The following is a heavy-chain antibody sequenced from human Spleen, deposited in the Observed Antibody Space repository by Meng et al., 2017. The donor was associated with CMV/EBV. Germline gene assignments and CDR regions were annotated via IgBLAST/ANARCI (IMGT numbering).Heavy chain of an antibody. V-gene: IGHV4-31*01. D-gene: IGHD2-2*01. CDR3: ARGYCSSTSCAPPDY. CDR2: IYYRGSP. CDR1: GGSISSAGYY. Sequence: SETLSLTCTVSGGSISSAGYYWSWIRQHPGKGLEWIGYIYYRGSPYYNPSLKSPVIISVDTSKNQFSLRLSFVTAADTAVYYCARGYCSSTSCAPPDYWGQGTLVTVSS. J-gene: IGHJ4*02.